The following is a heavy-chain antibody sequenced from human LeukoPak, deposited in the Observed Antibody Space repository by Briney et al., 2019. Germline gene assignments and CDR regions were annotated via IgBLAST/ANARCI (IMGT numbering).Heavy chain of an antibody. D-gene: IGHD3-22*01. CDR3: ARVSTGYSFDY. Sequence: GSLRLSRSASGFPVSCNYLGWVRQAPGEGLEWVSVIYSGGSTYYADSVKGRFTISRDNSKNTLYLQMNSLRAEDTAVYYCARVSTGYSFDYWGQGTLVTVSS. V-gene: IGHV3-66*01. CDR1: GFPVSCNY. J-gene: IGHJ4*02. CDR2: IYSGGST.